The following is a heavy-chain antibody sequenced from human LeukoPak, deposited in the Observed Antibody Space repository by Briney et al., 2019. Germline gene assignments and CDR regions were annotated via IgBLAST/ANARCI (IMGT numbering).Heavy chain of an antibody. CDR3: ARLDRGGSGSRVIDY. CDR1: GYTFTSFD. J-gene: IGHJ4*02. CDR2: INIYNDNT. V-gene: IGHV1-18*01. Sequence: EASVKVSCKASGYTFTSFDFSWVRQAPGQGLEWMGWINIYNDNTNYAQKFQGRVTMTTDTSTSTAYMELRSLRSDDTAVYYCARLDRGGSGSRVIDYWGQGTLVTVSS. D-gene: IGHD3-10*01.